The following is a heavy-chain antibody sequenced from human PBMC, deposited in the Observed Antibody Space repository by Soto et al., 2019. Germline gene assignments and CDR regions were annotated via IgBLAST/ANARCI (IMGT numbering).Heavy chain of an antibody. CDR3: AHAYGGTSWPNDAFDV. V-gene: IGHV2-5*02. Sequence: ITLKESGPPLVKPTQSLTLTCTFSGFLLSADGVAVGWIRQPPGKALEWLALIYWDDDTRYRPSLKSRLTITKDTSKNHVVLTMINLDPVDTATYYCAHAYGGTSWPNDAFDVWGQGTVVTVSS. D-gene: IGHD2-2*01. CDR2: IYWDDDT. J-gene: IGHJ3*01. CDR1: GFLLSADGVA.